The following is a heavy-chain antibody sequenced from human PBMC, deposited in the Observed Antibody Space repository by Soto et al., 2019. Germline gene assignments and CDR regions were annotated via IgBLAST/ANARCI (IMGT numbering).Heavy chain of an antibody. D-gene: IGHD6-19*01. J-gene: IGHJ5*02. Sequence: VKLVESGGGVVQPGRSLRLSCAASGFRFASYGMYWVRQTPGKGLEWVALISSDGRKKDYAESVRGRFTISRDNSKNTLYLQVNSLRVEDTAVYYGAKPASGLQWPLFYPWGHGTLVTGSS. CDR3: AKPASGLQWPLFYP. CDR2: ISSDGRKK. V-gene: IGHV3-30*18. CDR1: GFRFASYG.